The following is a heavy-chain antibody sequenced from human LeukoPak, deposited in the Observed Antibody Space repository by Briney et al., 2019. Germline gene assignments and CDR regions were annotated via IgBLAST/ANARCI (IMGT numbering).Heavy chain of an antibody. J-gene: IGHJ4*02. Sequence: SETLSLTCTVSGGSISSYYWSWIRQPPGKGLEWIGYIYTSGSTNYNPSLKSRVTISVDTSKNQFSLKLSSVTAADTAVYYCARGRWLQSQFFDYWGQGTLVTVSS. CDR2: IYTSGST. V-gene: IGHV4-4*09. D-gene: IGHD5-24*01. CDR3: ARGRWLQSQFFDY. CDR1: GGSISSYY.